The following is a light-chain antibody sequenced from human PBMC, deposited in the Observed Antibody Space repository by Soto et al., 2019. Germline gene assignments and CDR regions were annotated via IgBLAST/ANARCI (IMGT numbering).Light chain of an antibody. J-gene: IGLJ1*01. CDR2: DVS. V-gene: IGLV2-14*01. Sequence: QSALTQPASVSGSPGQSITISCPGTSSDVGGYNYVSWYQQHSGKAPKLMIYDVSNRPSGVSNRFSGSKSGNTASLTISGLQAEDEADYYCGSYASSSTLYVFGTGTKVTV. CDR3: GSYASSSTLYV. CDR1: SSDVGGYNY.